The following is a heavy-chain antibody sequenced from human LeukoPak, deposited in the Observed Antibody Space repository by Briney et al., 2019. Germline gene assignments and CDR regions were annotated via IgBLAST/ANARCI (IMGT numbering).Heavy chain of an antibody. CDR3: AKDATSVAATRLDY. V-gene: IGHV1-18*01. CDR2: ISAYNGNT. Sequence: ASVKVSCKASGYTFTNYGVSWVRQAPGQGLEWMGWISAYNGNTDYAQKLQGRVTMTTDTSTSTAYMELRSLRAEDTALYYCAKDATSVAATRLDYWGQGTLVTVSS. CDR1: GYTFTNYG. J-gene: IGHJ4*02. D-gene: IGHD6-19*01.